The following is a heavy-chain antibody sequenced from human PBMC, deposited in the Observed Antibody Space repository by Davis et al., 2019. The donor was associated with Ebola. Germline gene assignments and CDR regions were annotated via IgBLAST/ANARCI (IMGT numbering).Heavy chain of an antibody. D-gene: IGHD3-10*01. V-gene: IGHV1-18*01. J-gene: IGHJ4*02. CDR3: ARVLLWFGETPTYYFDY. CDR1: GYTFTSYG. CDR2: ISAYNGNT. Sequence: AASVKVSCKASGYTFTSYGISWVRQAPGQGLEWMGWISAYNGNTNYAQKLQGRVTMTTDTSTSTAYMELRSLRSDDTAVYYCARVLLWFGETPTYYFDYWGQGTLVTVSS.